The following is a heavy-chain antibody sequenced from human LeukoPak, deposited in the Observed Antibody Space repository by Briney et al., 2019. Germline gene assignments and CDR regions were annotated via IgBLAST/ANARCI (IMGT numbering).Heavy chain of an antibody. V-gene: IGHV3-23*01. CDR2: ISGSGGST. D-gene: IGHD3-22*01. CDR3: AKETGPNYYDSSGYFGY. Sequence: GGSLRLSCAASGFTFSSYAMSWVRQAPGKGLEWVSAISGSGGSTYYADSVKGRFTISRDNSKNTLYLQMNSLRAEDTAVYYCAKETGPNYYDSSGYFGYWGQGTLVTVSS. CDR1: GFTFSSYA. J-gene: IGHJ4*02.